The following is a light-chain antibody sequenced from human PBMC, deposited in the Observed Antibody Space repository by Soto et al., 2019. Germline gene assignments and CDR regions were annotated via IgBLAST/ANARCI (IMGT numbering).Light chain of an antibody. J-gene: IGLJ1*01. CDR3: SSYAGSGLV. Sequence: QSALTQPPSASGSPGQSVTISCTGTSSDVGGYNYVSWYQQHPGKAPKLMIYEVSKRPSGVPDRFSGSKSGNTASLTVSGLQAEDEADYYCSSYAGSGLVFGTGTKLTVL. CDR2: EVS. V-gene: IGLV2-8*01. CDR1: SSDVGGYNY.